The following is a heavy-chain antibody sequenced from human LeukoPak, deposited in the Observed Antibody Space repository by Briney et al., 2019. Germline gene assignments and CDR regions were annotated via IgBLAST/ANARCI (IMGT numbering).Heavy chain of an antibody. J-gene: IGHJ3*01. Sequence: SETLTLTCTASGVSISSYYLSWIRQPPGKGLEWIGYIYYSGSTNYNPSLKSRVTISVDTSKNKFSLKLTSVTAADTALYYCARELRDDDSDSGAFWGQGTVVTVSS. CDR2: IYYSGST. CDR1: GVSISSYY. D-gene: IGHD5-24*01. CDR3: ARELRDDDSDSGAF. V-gene: IGHV4-59*12.